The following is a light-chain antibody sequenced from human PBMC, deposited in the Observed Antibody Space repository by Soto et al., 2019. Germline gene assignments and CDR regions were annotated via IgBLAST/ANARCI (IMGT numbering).Light chain of an antibody. Sequence: EIVLTQSPGTLSLSPGERATLSCRASQSFNSIYLAWYQQKPGQAHRLLIYGASSRATGIPDRFSGSGFGTEFTLTISRLEPEDFAVYYCHQYDSWTFGQGTKVDIK. V-gene: IGKV3-20*01. CDR1: QSFNSIY. J-gene: IGKJ1*01. CDR3: HQYDSWT. CDR2: GAS.